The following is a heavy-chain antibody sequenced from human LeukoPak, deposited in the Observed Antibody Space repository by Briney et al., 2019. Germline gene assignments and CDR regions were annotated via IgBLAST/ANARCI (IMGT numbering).Heavy chain of an antibody. J-gene: IGHJ4*02. CDR1: GFFFTNY. V-gene: IGHV3-64D*09. Sequence: GGSLRLSCLASGFFFTNYMHWVRQAPGKGLQYVSSINLNGDRIYYTDSVKGRFTISRDNSKNTLYLQMSSLRTEDTAVYYCVKDRYVDYWGQGTLVTVSS. CDR2: INLNGDRI. CDR3: VKDRYVDY. D-gene: IGHD3-16*01.